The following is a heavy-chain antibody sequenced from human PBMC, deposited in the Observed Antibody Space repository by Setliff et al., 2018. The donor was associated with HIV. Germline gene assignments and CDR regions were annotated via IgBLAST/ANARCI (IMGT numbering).Heavy chain of an antibody. J-gene: IGHJ4*02. D-gene: IGHD1-26*01. V-gene: IGHV4-34*01. CDR3: ARGVVGATYNPFDY. CDR2: INHSGST. Sequence: PSETLSLTCAVYGGSFSSYYWSWIRQPPGKGLEWIGEINHSGSTNYNPSLKSRVTISVDTSKNQFSLKLSSVTAADTAVYYCARGVVGATYNPFDYWGQGTLVTVSS. CDR1: GGSFSSYY.